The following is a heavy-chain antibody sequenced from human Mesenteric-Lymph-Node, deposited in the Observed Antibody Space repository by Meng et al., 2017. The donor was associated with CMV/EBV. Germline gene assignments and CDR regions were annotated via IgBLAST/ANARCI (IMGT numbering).Heavy chain of an antibody. D-gene: IGHD2/OR15-2a*01. J-gene: IGHJ4*02. CDR3: APSGPVIVD. V-gene: IGHV3-30*02. Sequence: GGSLRLSCAASGFTFSSYGMHWVRQAPGKGLEWVAFIRFDASNKYYVDSVKGRFTISRDNSKNTLYLQMNSLRTEDTAVYYCAPSGPVIVDWGQGTLVTVSS. CDR1: GFTFSSYG. CDR2: IRFDASNK.